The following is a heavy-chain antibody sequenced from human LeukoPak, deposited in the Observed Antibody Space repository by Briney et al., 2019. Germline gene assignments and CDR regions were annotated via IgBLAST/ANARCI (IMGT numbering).Heavy chain of an antibody. CDR1: GFTFSSYW. CDR2: IKQDGSEK. D-gene: IGHD3-10*01. J-gene: IGHJ4*02. V-gene: IGHV3-7*01. Sequence: GGSLRLSCVASGFTFSSYWMSWVRQAPGKGLEWVVNIKQDGSEKNYVDSGKGGFTISRDNAKNTLYLQMKSLRAEDTAVYYCARGRRVGSGRISKMDYGGQGTLVTVSA. CDR3: ARGRRVGSGRISKMDY.